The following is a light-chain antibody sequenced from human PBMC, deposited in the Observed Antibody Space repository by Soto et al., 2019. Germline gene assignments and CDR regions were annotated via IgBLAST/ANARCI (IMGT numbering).Light chain of an antibody. CDR3: QQYSSLPRT. J-gene: IGKJ1*01. Sequence: EIVLTQSPGSLSLSPGERATLSCRASQSVNSNYLAWYHQRPGQAPRVLIHSASSRATGIPDRFTGSGSGTDFTLTITRLEPEDFGVYYCQQYSSLPRTFGQGTKVDIK. CDR1: QSVNSNY. CDR2: SAS. V-gene: IGKV3-20*01.